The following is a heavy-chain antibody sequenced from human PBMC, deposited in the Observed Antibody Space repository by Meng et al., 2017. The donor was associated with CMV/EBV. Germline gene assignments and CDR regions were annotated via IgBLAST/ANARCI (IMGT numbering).Heavy chain of an antibody. CDR2: INPNSGGT. Sequence: ASVKVSCKASGYTFTGYYMHWVRQAPGQGLEWMGWINPNSGGTNYAQKFQGRVTISVDTSTSTAYMELRSLRSDDTAVYYCARDRRWARYDSSDSRLTPRLLFEFGYWGQGTLVTVSS. J-gene: IGHJ4*02. V-gene: IGHV1-2*02. CDR1: GYTFTGYY. CDR3: ARDRRWARYDSSDSRLTPRLLFEFGY. D-gene: IGHD3-22*01.